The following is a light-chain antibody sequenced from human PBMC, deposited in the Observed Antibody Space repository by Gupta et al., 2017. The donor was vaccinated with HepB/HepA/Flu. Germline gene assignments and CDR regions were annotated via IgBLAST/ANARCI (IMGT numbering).Light chain of an antibody. V-gene: IGKV1-33*01. CDR3: QQYDNLPMCS. J-gene: IGKJ2*04. CDR2: DAS. Sequence: DIQMTQSPSSLSASVGDRVTITCQASQDISNYLNWYQQKPGKAPKLLIYDASNLETGVPSRFSGSGSGTDFTFTISSLHPEDIATYYCQQYDNLPMCSFGQGTKLEIK. CDR1: QDISNY.